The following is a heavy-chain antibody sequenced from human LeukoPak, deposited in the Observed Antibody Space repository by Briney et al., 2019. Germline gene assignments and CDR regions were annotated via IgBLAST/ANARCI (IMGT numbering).Heavy chain of an antibody. CDR2: IYPGDSDT. Sequence: GESLKISCKGSGYSFTSYWIGWVRQMPGKGLEWMGIIYPGDSDTRYSPSFQGQVTISADKSISTAYLQWSSLKASDTAMYYCARRRTQYYYDSSGYNDAFDIWGQGTMVTVSP. D-gene: IGHD3-22*01. CDR1: GYSFTSYW. J-gene: IGHJ3*02. CDR3: ARRRTQYYYDSSGYNDAFDI. V-gene: IGHV5-51*01.